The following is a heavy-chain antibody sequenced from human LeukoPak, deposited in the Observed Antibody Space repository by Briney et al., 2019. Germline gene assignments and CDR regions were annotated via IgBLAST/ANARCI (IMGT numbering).Heavy chain of an antibody. J-gene: IGHJ6*02. D-gene: IGHD3-16*01. V-gene: IGHV3-21*01. Sequence: PGGSLRLSCAASGFTFSSYAMNWVRQAPGKGLEWVSSISSGSSFIYYAGSVKGRFTISRDNAKNSLYLQMNSLRAEDTAVYYCARVLLVHGYYYGMDVWGQGTTVTVSS. CDR2: ISSGSSFI. CDR3: ARVLLVHGYYYGMDV. CDR1: GFTFSSYA.